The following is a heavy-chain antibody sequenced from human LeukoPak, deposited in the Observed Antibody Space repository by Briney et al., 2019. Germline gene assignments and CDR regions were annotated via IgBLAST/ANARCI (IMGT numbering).Heavy chain of an antibody. CDR3: ARGTGMVPTNWGFFYFYGLDV. D-gene: IGHD7-27*01. J-gene: IGHJ6*02. V-gene: IGHV1-8*01. CDR2: MNPNSGKT. Sequence: ASVKVSCKASGYTFSSHDINWVRQATGQGLEWMGWMNPNSGKTDHAQQFQGRVVMTMNTSITTVYMELSGLTPDDTAMYYCARGTGMVPTNWGFFYFYGLDVWGRGTTVTVSS. CDR1: GYTFSSHD.